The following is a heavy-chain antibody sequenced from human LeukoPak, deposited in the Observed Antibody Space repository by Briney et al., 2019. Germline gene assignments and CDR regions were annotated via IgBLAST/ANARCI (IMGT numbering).Heavy chain of an antibody. CDR1: GFTFSSYW. CDR2: INSDGSST. V-gene: IGHV3-74*01. D-gene: IGHD2-15*01. CDR3: AREVVVVAATNAFDI. Sequence: GGSLRPSCAASGFTFSSYWMHWVRQAPGKGLVWVSRINSDGSSTSYADSVKGRFTISRGNAKNTLYLQMNSLRAEDTAVYYCAREVVVVAATNAFDIWGQGTMVTVSS. J-gene: IGHJ3*02.